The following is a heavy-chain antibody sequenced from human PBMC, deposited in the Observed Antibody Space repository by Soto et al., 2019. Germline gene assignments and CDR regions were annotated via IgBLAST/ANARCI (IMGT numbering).Heavy chain of an antibody. J-gene: IGHJ5*01. V-gene: IGHV4-59*08. CDR2: IYDSGST. CDR1: FGSISSSY. D-gene: IGHD2-2*01. Sequence: SKTLSLTCPVSFGSISSSYWSWILQPPGKGLEWIGYIYDSGSTYYNSSLKSRVTMSVDTSKNQFSLKLSSVTAADTAVYYCARLGKYYQSLDTWGPGNLVTVSS. CDR3: ARLGKYYQSLDT.